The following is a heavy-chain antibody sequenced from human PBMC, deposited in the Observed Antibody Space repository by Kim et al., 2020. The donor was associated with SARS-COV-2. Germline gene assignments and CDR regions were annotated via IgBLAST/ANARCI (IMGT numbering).Heavy chain of an antibody. Sequence: SETLSLTCTVSGGSISSYYWRWIRQPPGKGLEWIGYIYYSGSTNYNPSLKSRVTISVDTSKNQFSLKLSSVTAADTAVYYCAGGSGCQTSFFFDYWGQGTLVTVSS. J-gene: IGHJ4*02. CDR1: GGSISSYY. CDR3: AGGSGCQTSFFFDY. CDR2: IYYSGST. D-gene: IGHD3-10*01. V-gene: IGHV4-59*01.